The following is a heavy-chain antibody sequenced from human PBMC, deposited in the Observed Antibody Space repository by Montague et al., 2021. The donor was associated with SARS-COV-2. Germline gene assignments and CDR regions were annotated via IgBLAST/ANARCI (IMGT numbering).Heavy chain of an antibody. CDR2: FHSSGTT. D-gene: IGHD1-26*01. CDR1: GGSISSSSYY. V-gene: IGHV4-39*01. Sequence: SETLSLTCTVSGGSISSSSYYCGLIRSPPGKLLELIGSFHSSGTTYYNPSLKSRVTISVDTSKNQFSLKLSSVTAADTAVYYCTIEVGAMIYYYGMDVWGQGTTVTVSS. CDR3: TIEVGAMIYYYGMDV. J-gene: IGHJ6*02.